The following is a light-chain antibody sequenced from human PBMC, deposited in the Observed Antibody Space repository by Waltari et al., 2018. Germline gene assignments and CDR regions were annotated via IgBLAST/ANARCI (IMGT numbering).Light chain of an antibody. CDR3: NSRDSSGNHLV. CDR2: GKN. V-gene: IGLV3-19*01. J-gene: IGLJ2*01. Sequence: SSELTQDPAVSVALGQTVRITCQGDSLRSYYASWYQQKPRQAPVLVIYGKNNRPSGIPDRLSGSSSGNTASLTIAGAQAEDEADYYCNSRDSSGNHLVFGGGTKLTVL. CDR1: SLRSYY.